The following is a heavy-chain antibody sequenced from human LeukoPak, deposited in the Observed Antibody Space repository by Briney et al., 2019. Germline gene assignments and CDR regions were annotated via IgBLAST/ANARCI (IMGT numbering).Heavy chain of an antibody. CDR2: IYTSGST. Sequence: SETLSLTCTVSGGSISSYYWSWIRQPAGKGLEWIGRIYTSGSTNYNPSLKSRVTMSVDTSKNQFSLKLGSVTAADTAVYYCARDRCSGGSCYSGYWGQGTLVTVSS. V-gene: IGHV4-4*07. CDR1: GGSISSYY. J-gene: IGHJ4*02. CDR3: ARDRCSGGSCYSGY. D-gene: IGHD2-15*01.